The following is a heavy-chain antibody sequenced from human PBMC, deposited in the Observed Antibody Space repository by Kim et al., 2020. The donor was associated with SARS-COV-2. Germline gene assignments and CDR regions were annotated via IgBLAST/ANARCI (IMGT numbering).Heavy chain of an antibody. Sequence: GGSLRLSCAASGFTFSGSTIHWVRQASGKGLEWVGRIRSNANSYATAYAASVNNRFTISRDDSKSTAYLQMNSLKTEDTAVYYCTRVSQIPGGWYFAFNIWGQGTMVTVSS. CDR2: IRSNANSYAT. J-gene: IGHJ3*02. CDR3: TRVSQIPGGWYFAFNI. V-gene: IGHV3-73*01. D-gene: IGHD6-19*01. CDR1: GFTFSGST.